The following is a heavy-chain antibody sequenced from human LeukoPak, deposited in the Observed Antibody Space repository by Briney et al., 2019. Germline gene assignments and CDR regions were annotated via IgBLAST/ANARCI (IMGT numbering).Heavy chain of an antibody. CDR2: ISYSGST. J-gene: IGHJ4*02. D-gene: IGHD4-17*01. CDR1: GASISHYY. Sequence: SETLSLTCTVSGASISHYYWSWIRQPPGGGLEWVASISYSGSTTHNPSLESRVTISVDTSQDQFSLRLNSMTAADTAVYYCARSICGDYHGQRSDIWGQGTLVTVSS. CDR3: ARSICGDYHGQRSDI. V-gene: IGHV4-59*08.